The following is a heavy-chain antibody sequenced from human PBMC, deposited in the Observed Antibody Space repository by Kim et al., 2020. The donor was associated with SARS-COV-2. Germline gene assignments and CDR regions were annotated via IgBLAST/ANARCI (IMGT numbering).Heavy chain of an antibody. D-gene: IGHD3-10*01. CDR1: GYSISSGYY. CDR3: ARDGSGSYFDY. CDR2: IYHSGST. V-gene: IGHV4-38-2*02. Sequence: SETLSLTCTVSGYSISSGYYWGWIRQPPGKGLEWIGNIYHSGSTYYNPSLKSRVTISVDRSKNQFSLKVNSVTAVDTAVYYCARDGSGSYFDYWGQGTLVTVSS. J-gene: IGHJ4*02.